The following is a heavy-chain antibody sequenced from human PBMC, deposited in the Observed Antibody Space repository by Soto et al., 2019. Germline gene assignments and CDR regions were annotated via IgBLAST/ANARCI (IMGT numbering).Heavy chain of an antibody. CDR2: ISTSDTTI. D-gene: IGHD5-18*01. J-gene: IGHJ5*02. Sequence: EVQLVESGGGLVQPGGSLSLSCAASGFIFSTYEMNWVRQAPGKGLEWLSYISTSDTTIYYADSVKGRFTISRDNAKNSLYLQMNSLRAEDTAVYYCARVRPGYSYGYPNWFDPWGQGTLVTVSS. V-gene: IGHV3-48*03. CDR3: ARVRPGYSYGYPNWFDP. CDR1: GFIFSTYE.